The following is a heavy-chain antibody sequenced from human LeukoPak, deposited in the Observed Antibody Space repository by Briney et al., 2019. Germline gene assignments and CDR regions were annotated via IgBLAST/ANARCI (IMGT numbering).Heavy chain of an antibody. V-gene: IGHV3-21*01. D-gene: IGHD2-8*01. Sequence: GGSLRLSCAASGFTFSSYSMNWVRQAPGKGLEWVSSINSRGSGEYYADSVKGRFTNSRDNGKNSLYLQMNSLRVEDTAVYYCAREGSIVPHQDLDYLGQGSLGTVSS. J-gene: IGHJ4*02. CDR1: GFTFSSYS. CDR3: AREGSIVPHQDLDY. CDR2: INSRGSGE.